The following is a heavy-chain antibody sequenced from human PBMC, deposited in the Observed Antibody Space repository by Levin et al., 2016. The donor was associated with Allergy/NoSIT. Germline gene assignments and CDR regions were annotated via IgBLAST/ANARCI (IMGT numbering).Heavy chain of an antibody. D-gene: IGHD3-3*01. Sequence: WVRQAPGQGLEWMGWINPNSGGTNYAQKFQGWVTMTRDTSISTAYMELSRLRSDDTAVYYCARFASAGIHERRSGVDPRGGMDVWGQGTTVTVSS. CDR2: INPNSGGT. V-gene: IGHV1-2*04. J-gene: IGHJ6*02. CDR3: ARFASAGIHERRSGVDPRGGMDV.